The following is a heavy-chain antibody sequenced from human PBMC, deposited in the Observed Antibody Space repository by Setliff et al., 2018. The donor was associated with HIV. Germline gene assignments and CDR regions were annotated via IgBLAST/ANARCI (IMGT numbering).Heavy chain of an antibody. Sequence: ASVMVSCKASGYTFTSYGISWVRQAPGQGLEWMGWISAYNGNTNYAQKLQGRVTMTTDTSTSTAYMELRSLRSDDTAMYYCARETTVVMGDDVDNYHYSYMDVWGKGTTVTVSS. J-gene: IGHJ6*03. CDR3: ARETTVVMGDDVDNYHYSYMDV. CDR2: ISAYNGNT. CDR1: GYTFTSYG. D-gene: IGHD4-17*01. V-gene: IGHV1-18*01.